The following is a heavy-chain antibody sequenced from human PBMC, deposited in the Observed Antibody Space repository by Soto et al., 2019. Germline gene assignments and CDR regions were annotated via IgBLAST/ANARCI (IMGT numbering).Heavy chain of an antibody. CDR1: GFTFSSYA. Sequence: DVQLLESGGDLVQPGGSLRLSCAASGFTFSSYAMSWVRQAPGKGLEWVSSMSGAGRSSYDADSVKGRFTISRDNSKNTLYLQMNNQRAEDTALYSCAKGPIFGVENIYDYWGQGTLVTVSS. D-gene: IGHD3-3*01. J-gene: IGHJ4*02. V-gene: IGHV3-23*01. CDR3: AKGPIFGVENIYDY. CDR2: MSGAGRSS.